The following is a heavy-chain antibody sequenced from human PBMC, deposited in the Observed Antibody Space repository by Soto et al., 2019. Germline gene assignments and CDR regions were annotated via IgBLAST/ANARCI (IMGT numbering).Heavy chain of an antibody. CDR2: ISTYNRNT. Sequence: ASVKVSCKASGYTFTNYGVSWVRQAPGQGLEWMGWISTYNRNTNYAQKLQGRVTMTTDTSTSTAYMELRSLRSDDTAAYYCARDKGSSGPYYFDYWGQGTLVTVSS. V-gene: IGHV1-18*01. CDR1: GYTFTNYG. CDR3: ARDKGSSGPYYFDY. J-gene: IGHJ4*02. D-gene: IGHD3-22*01.